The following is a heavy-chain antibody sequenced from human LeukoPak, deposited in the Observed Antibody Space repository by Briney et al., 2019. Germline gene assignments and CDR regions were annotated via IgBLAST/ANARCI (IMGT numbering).Heavy chain of an antibody. CDR3: ARIKTYGDYKFDY. CDR2: FDPEDGET. V-gene: IGHV1-24*01. D-gene: IGHD4-17*01. J-gene: IGHJ4*02. Sequence: ASVTVSCKVSGYTLTELSMHWVRQAPGKGLEWMGGFDPEDGETIYAQKFQGRVTMTEDTSTDTAYMELSSLRSDDTAVYYCARIKTYGDYKFDYWGQGTLVTVSS. CDR1: GYTLTELS.